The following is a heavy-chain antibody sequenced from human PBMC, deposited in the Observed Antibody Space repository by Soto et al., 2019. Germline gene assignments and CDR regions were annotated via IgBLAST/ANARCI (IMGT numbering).Heavy chain of an antibody. J-gene: IGHJ3*02. CDR1: GGSFSGYY. Sequence: SETLSLTCAVYGGSFSGYYWSWIRQPPGKGMEWIGEINHSGSTNYNPSLKSRVTISVDTSKNQFSLKLSSVTAADTDVYYCARAGEGGSSGYAFDIWGKGTMVTVSS. D-gene: IGHD3-22*01. CDR2: INHSGST. CDR3: ARAGEGGSSGYAFDI. V-gene: IGHV4-34*01.